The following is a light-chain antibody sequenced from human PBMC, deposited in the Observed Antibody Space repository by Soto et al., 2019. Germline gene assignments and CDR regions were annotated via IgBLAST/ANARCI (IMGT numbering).Light chain of an antibody. V-gene: IGLV1-44*01. CDR1: SSNIGRYY. Sequence: QSVLTQPPSLSGSPGQRVTISCSGSSSNIGRYYVNWYQHLPGTTPHILIYYDDRKPSGVPDRFSGSKSGTSASLAISGLQSEDEAEYYCAAWDDNLNGPLFGGGTKLTVL. CDR2: YDD. J-gene: IGLJ2*01. CDR3: AAWDDNLNGPL.